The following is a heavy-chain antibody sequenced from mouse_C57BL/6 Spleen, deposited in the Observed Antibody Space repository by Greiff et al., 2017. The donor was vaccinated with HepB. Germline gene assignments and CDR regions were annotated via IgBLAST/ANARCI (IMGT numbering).Heavy chain of an antibody. J-gene: IGHJ4*01. Sequence: QVQLQQPGAELVMPGASVKLSCKASGYTFTSYWMHWVKQRPGQGLEWIGEIDPSDSYTNYNQKFKGKSTLTVDKSSSTAYMQLSSLTSEDSAVYYCARRDYYGRGAMDYWGKGTSVTVSS. CDR3: ARRDYYGRGAMDY. V-gene: IGHV1-69*01. CDR2: IDPSDSYT. D-gene: IGHD1-1*01. CDR1: GYTFTSYW.